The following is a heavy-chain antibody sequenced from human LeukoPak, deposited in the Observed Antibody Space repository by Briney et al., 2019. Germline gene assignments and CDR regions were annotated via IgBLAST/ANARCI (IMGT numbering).Heavy chain of an antibody. CDR1: GFTFNTYA. CDR3: AIPYDSDAFDI. Sequence: GGSLRLSCAASGFTFNTYAVTWVRQAPGKGLEWVSTISGSGDSKYYADSVRGRFTISRDRSKNTVYLQMNSLRADDTAVYYCAIPYDSDAFDIWGQGTMVIVSS. D-gene: IGHD3-22*01. CDR2: ISGSGDSK. V-gene: IGHV3-23*01. J-gene: IGHJ3*02.